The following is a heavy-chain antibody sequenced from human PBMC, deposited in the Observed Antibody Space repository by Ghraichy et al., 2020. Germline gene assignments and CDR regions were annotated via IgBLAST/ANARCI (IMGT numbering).Heavy chain of an antibody. J-gene: IGHJ6*02. CDR1: GGSVSSGSYY. D-gene: IGHD6-6*01. CDR2: IYYSGST. Sequence: SETLSLTCTVSGGSVSSGSYYWSWIRQPPGKGLEWIGYIYYSGSTNYNPSLKSRVIISVDTSKNQFSLKLSSVTAAYTAVYYCARDYLILYSSSRPIFYYGMDVWGQGTTVTVSS. CDR3: ARDYLILYSSSRPIFYYGMDV. V-gene: IGHV4-61*01.